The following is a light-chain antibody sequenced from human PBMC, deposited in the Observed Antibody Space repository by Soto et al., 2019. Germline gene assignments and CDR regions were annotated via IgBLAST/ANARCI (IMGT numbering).Light chain of an antibody. CDR2: EVN. CDR1: SSDVGGYNY. Sequence: QSALTQPASVSGSPGQSITISCTGTSSDVGGYNYVSWYQQHPGKAPKLMIYEVNNRPSGVSNRSSGSKSGNTASLTISGLQAEDEADYYCTSYTSSNTPVFGGGTKVTVL. CDR3: TSYTSSNTPV. J-gene: IGLJ3*02. V-gene: IGLV2-14*01.